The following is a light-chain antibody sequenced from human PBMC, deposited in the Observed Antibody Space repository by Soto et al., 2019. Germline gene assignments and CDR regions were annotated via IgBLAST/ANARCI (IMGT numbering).Light chain of an antibody. V-gene: IGLV2-8*01. CDR1: SSDVGGYNY. Sequence: QSALTQPPSASGSPGQSVAISCTGTSSDVGGYNYVSWYQQHPGKAPKLMIYEVNKRPSGVPDRFSGSKSGNTASLTVSGLQAEDEADYYCQSYDSTLGARYVFGTGTKLTVL. J-gene: IGLJ1*01. CDR2: EVN. CDR3: QSYDSTLGARYV.